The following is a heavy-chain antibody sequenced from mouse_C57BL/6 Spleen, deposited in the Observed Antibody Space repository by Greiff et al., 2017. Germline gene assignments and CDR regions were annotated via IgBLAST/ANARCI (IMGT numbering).Heavy chain of an antibody. CDR1: GYTFTNYW. CDR3: ARGITRDYFDY. V-gene: IGHV1-63*01. J-gene: IGHJ2*01. D-gene: IGHD1-3*01. CDR2: IYPGGGYT. Sequence: VKLQESGAELVRPGTSVKMSCKASGYTFTNYWIGWAKQRPGHGLEWIGDIYPGGGYTNYNEKFKGKATLTADKSSSTAYMQFSSLTSEDSAIYYCARGITRDYFDYWGQGTTLTVSS.